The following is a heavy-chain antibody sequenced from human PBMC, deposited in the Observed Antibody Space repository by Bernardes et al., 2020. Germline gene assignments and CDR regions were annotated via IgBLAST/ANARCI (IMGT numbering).Heavy chain of an antibody. J-gene: IGHJ5*02. Sequence: ALRLSCAASGFTFDDYALHWVRQAPGTGLEWVSGISWNSGSIGYADSVKGRFTISRDNAKNSLYLQMNSLRAEDTALYYCAKGRKRNRASGSFNHWFDPWGQGTLVTVSS. CDR1: GFTFDDYA. D-gene: IGHD3-10*01. CDR2: ISWNSGSI. V-gene: IGHV3-9*01. CDR3: AKGRKRNRASGSFNHWFDP.